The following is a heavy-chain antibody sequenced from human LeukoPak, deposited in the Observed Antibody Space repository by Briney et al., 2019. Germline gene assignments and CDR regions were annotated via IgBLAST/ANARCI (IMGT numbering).Heavy chain of an antibody. CDR3: AREYYDFWSGYSGVFDY. Sequence: KAGGSLRLSCAASGFTVSSNYMSWIRQAPGKGLEWVSYISSSGSTIYYADSVKGRFTISRDNAKNSLYLQMNSLRAEDTAVYYCAREYYDFWSGYSGVFDYWGQGTLVTVSS. J-gene: IGHJ4*02. V-gene: IGHV3-11*01. D-gene: IGHD3-3*01. CDR1: GFTVSSNY. CDR2: ISSSGSTI.